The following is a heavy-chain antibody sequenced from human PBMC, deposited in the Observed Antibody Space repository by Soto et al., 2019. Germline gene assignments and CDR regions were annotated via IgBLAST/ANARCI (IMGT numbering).Heavy chain of an antibody. CDR3: AREGHNWNYVLDYYYYYGMDV. CDR1: GFTFSSYW. CDR2: IKQDGSEK. D-gene: IGHD1-7*01. V-gene: IGHV3-7*01. Sequence: GGSLRLSCAASGFTFSSYWMSWVRQAPGKGLEWVANIKQDGSEKYYVDSVKGRFTISRDNAKNSLYLQMNSLRAEDTAVYYCAREGHNWNYVLDYYYYYGMDVWGQGTTVTVSS. J-gene: IGHJ6*01.